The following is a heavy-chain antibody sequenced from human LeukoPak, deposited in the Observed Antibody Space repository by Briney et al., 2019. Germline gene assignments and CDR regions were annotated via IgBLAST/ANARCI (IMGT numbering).Heavy chain of an antibody. CDR2: ISYDGSNE. D-gene: IGHD3-22*01. V-gene: IGHV3-30-3*01. J-gene: IGHJ6*02. CDR3: ARTYNYDNNGLYYRDYYYYGMDV. CDR1: GFTFSSYA. Sequence: PGGSLRLSCAASGFTFSSYAMHWVRQAPGKGLEWVAVISYDGSNEYYADSVKGRFTISRDNSDNTLYLQMNSLTVEDTAVYYCARTYNYDNNGLYYRDYYYYGMDVWGQGTTVTVSS.